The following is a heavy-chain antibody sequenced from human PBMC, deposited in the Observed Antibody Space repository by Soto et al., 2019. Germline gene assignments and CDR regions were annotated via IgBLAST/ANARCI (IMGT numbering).Heavy chain of an antibody. V-gene: IGHV4-59*01. J-gene: IGHJ4*02. D-gene: IGHD6-19*01. CDR3: ARQHSSDTFDY. CDR1: GGSISSYY. Sequence: SETLSLTCTVSGGSISSYYWSWIRQPPGKGLEWIGYIYYSGSTNYNPSPKRRVTISVDTSKNQFSLKLGSVTAADTAVYYCARQHSSDTFDYWGQGTLVTVSS. CDR2: IYYSGST.